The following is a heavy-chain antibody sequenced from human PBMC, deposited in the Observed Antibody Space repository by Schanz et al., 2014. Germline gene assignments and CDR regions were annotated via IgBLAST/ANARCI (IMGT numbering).Heavy chain of an antibody. Sequence: EVQLLESGGGLVQPGGSLRLSCAASGFTFSSYAMSWVRQAPGKGLEWVSAISGSGGSTYYADSVKGRFTISRDNAKNSVFLQMNSLRAEDTAVYYCVRDSFFAFDYWGQGTLVTVSS. V-gene: IGHV3-23*01. J-gene: IGHJ4*02. D-gene: IGHD3-3*01. CDR3: VRDSFFAFDY. CDR2: ISGSGGST. CDR1: GFTFSSYA.